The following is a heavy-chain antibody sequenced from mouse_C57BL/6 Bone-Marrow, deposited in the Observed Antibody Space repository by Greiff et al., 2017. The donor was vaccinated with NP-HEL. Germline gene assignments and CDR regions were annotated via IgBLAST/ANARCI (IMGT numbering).Heavy chain of an antibody. CDR1: GFTFSNYW. J-gene: IGHJ3*01. CDR3: TESNYPFAY. CDR2: IRLKSDNYAT. D-gene: IGHD2-5*01. Sequence: EVKLEESGGGLVQPGGSMKLSCVASGFTFSNYWMNWVRQSPEKGLEWVAQIRLKSDNYATHYAESVKGRFTISRDDSKSSVYLQMNNLRAEDTGIYYCTESNYPFAYWGQGTLVTVSA. V-gene: IGHV6-3*01.